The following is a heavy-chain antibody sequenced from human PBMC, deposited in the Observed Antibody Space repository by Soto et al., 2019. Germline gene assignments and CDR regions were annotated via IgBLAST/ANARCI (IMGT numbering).Heavy chain of an antibody. CDR2: NSGSDSKT. CDR3: ARWSYLDY. Sequence: GGSLRLSCATFGFSFGSYSLSWVPPAPGKGLAWVSTNSGSDSKTFYADSVKGRFSISGDTSQSTLYLQMNSLRADDTAMYYCARWSYLDYWGQGTRVTVSS. CDR1: GFSFGSYS. D-gene: IGHD3-3*01. V-gene: IGHV3-23*01. J-gene: IGHJ4*02.